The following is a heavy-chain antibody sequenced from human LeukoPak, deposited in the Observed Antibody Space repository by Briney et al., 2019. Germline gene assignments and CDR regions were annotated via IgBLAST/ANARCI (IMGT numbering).Heavy chain of an antibody. Sequence: QPGGSLRLSCAASRFTFKNYAMSWVRQAPGKGLEWVSSISSSGDATYYANSVRGRFTISRDNSKNTLYLQMNSLRAEDTAVYYCAESFDGSGYYYVYFDNWGQGTLVTVSS. D-gene: IGHD3-22*01. CDR2: ISSSGDAT. CDR3: AESFDGSGYYYVYFDN. V-gene: IGHV3-23*01. J-gene: IGHJ4*02. CDR1: RFTFKNYA.